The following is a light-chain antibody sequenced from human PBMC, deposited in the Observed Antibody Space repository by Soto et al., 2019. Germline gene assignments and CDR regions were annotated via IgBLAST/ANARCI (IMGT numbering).Light chain of an antibody. CDR1: SSDVGGYNY. Sequence: QSVLTQPASVSGSPGQSITISCTGTSSDVGGYNYVSWYQQHPGKAPKLMIYDVSNRPSGVSNRFSGSKSGNTASLTISGLQAEYEVDYYCSSYTSSSTNVVFGGGTKLTVL. J-gene: IGLJ2*01. V-gene: IGLV2-14*01. CDR2: DVS. CDR3: SSYTSSSTNVV.